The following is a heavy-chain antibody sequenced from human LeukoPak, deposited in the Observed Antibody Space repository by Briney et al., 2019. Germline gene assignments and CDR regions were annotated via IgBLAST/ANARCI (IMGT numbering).Heavy chain of an antibody. Sequence: PGGSLRLSCAASGFTFSSYAMSWVRQAPGKGLEWVSAISGSGGSTYYADSVKGRFTISRDNSKNTLYLQMNSLRAEDTAVYYCAKDHSRITMVRGVTAFDYWGQGTLVTVSS. CDR1: GFTFSSYA. CDR2: ISGSGGST. J-gene: IGHJ4*02. CDR3: AKDHSRITMVRGVTAFDY. V-gene: IGHV3-23*01. D-gene: IGHD3-10*01.